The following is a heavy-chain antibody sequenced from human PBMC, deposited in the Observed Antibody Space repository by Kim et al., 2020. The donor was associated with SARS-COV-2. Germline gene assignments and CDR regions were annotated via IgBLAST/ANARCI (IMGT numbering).Heavy chain of an antibody. J-gene: IGHJ5*02. CDR2: N. Sequence: NDYAVSVKSRITINPDTSKNQFSLQLNSVTPEDTAVYYCARAPRGNWFDPWGQGTLVTVSS. V-gene: IGHV6-1*01. D-gene: IGHD3-10*01. CDR3: ARAPRGNWFDP.